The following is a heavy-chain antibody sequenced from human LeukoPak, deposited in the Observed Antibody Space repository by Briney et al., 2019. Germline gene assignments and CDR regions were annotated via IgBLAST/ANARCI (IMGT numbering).Heavy chain of an antibody. J-gene: IGHJ4*02. CDR2: FHNSGTS. Sequence: PSETLSLTCAVYGGSFSGYYWSWIRQPPGKGLEWIGYFHNSGTSTYNPSLKSRVTISADTSKNQFSLKLNSLTTADTAVYYCARGTERWIQLWFWGQGTLVTVSS. D-gene: IGHD5-18*01. CDR1: GGSFSGYY. V-gene: IGHV4-59*01. CDR3: ARGTERWIQLWF.